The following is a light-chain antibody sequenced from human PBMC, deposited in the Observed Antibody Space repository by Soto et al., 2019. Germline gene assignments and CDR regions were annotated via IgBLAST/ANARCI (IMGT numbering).Light chain of an antibody. V-gene: IGKV3-15*01. CDR1: QSVKSS. CDR3: QQYNSWPRT. CDR2: SAS. Sequence: IVMTQSPATLSVSPGERATLSCRASQSVKSSLAWYQQKPGQAPTLLLYSASTRATGIPARFSGSGSGTEFTLTISSLQSEDFALYYCQQYNSWPRTFGQGTKVEIK. J-gene: IGKJ1*01.